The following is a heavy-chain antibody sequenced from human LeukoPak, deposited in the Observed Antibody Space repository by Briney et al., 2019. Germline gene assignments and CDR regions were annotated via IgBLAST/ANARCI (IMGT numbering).Heavy chain of an antibody. Sequence: ASVKVSCKASGYTFASYDINWVRQATGQGLEWMGWMNPNSGNTGYAQKFQGRATITRNTSISTAYMELSSLRSEDTAVYYCAREDSTRLFDYWGQGTLVTVSS. CDR2: MNPNSGNT. V-gene: IGHV1-8*03. CDR1: GYTFASYD. CDR3: AREDSTRLFDY. D-gene: IGHD2-15*01. J-gene: IGHJ4*02.